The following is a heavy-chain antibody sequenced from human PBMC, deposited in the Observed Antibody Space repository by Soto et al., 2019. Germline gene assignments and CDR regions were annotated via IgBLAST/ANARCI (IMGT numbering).Heavy chain of an antibody. D-gene: IGHD2-15*01. V-gene: IGHV3-23*01. CDR3: AKESRSKGYFDY. CDR2: ISGSGGST. CDR1: GFTFSSQA. Sequence: EVQLLESGGGLVQPGGSLRLSCAASGFTFSSQAMSWVRQAPGKGLEWVSAISGSGGSTYYADSVKGRFTISRDNSKNARWLQMNSLRAEDTAVYYCAKESRSKGYFDYWGQGTLVTVSS. J-gene: IGHJ4*02.